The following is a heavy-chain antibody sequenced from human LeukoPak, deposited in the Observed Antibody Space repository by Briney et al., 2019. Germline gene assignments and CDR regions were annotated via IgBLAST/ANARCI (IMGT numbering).Heavy chain of an antibody. D-gene: IGHD6-13*01. J-gene: IGHJ6*03. CDR3: ARDLSSSWANYYYMDV. V-gene: IGHV3-7*01. Sequence: GGSLRLSCAASEFTFSDFWMSWVRQAPGKGLEWVANINQDGSKTYYVDSVKGRFTISRDNAKNSLYLQMNSLRAEDTAVYYCARDLSSSWANYYYMDVWGKGTTVTVSS. CDR1: EFTFSDFW. CDR2: INQDGSKT.